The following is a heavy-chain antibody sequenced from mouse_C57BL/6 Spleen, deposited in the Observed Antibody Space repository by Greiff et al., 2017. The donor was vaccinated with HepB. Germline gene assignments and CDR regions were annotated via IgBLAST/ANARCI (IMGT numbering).Heavy chain of an antibody. V-gene: IGHV1-22*01. CDR2: INPNNGGT. J-gene: IGHJ1*03. CDR3: AKDGYTWYIDV. Sequence: EVQLQQSGPELVQPGASLKMSCKASGYTFPDYNMHWVKQSHGKSLEWIGYINPNNGGTSYNQKFKGKATLTVNKSSSTAYMELRSLTSEDSEVYYYAKDGYTWYIDVWGKGTTVTVSS. CDR1: GYTFPDYN. D-gene: IGHD2-3*01.